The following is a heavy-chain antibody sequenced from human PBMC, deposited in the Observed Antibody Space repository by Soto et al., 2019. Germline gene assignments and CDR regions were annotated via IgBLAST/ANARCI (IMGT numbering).Heavy chain of an antibody. J-gene: IGHJ4*02. CDR2: IWYDGSNK. V-gene: IGHV3-33*01. CDR3: XXDSALHYSGYDYAFDY. CDR1: GFTFSSYG. Sequence: QVQLVESGGGVVQPGRSLRLSCAASGFTFSSYGMHWVRQXXXXXXXXXXVIWYDGSNKYHADSVKGRFTISRDNSKNTLYLQXNSLRAEDXAVXXXXXDSALHYSGYDYAFDYWGQGTLVTVSS. D-gene: IGHD5-12*01.